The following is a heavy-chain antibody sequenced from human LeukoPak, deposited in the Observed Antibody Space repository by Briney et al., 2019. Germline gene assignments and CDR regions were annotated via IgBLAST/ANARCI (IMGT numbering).Heavy chain of an antibody. CDR1: GFTFSSYA. D-gene: IGHD6-19*01. CDR3: AKIFVAATKWGAFDI. Sequence: SGGSLRLSCAASGFTFSSYAMSWVRLAPGKGLEWVSAISGSGGSTYYADSVKGRFTISRDNSKNTLYLQMNSLRAEDTAVYYCAKIFVAATKWGAFDIWGQGTMVTVSS. J-gene: IGHJ3*02. CDR2: ISGSGGST. V-gene: IGHV3-23*01.